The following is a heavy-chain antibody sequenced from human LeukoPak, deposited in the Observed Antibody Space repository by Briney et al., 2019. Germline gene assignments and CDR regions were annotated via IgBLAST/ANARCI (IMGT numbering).Heavy chain of an antibody. Sequence: KTGGSLRLFCAGSGFTFSSYWMHWVRQAPGKGLVWVSRISSDGSSTNYADSVKGRFTISRDNAKNTLYLQMNSLRADDTAVYYCAKHSYRVDSFTDYWGQGTLVTVSS. J-gene: IGHJ4*02. CDR2: ISSDGSST. CDR1: GFTFSSYW. CDR3: AKHSYRVDSFTDY. V-gene: IGHV3-74*01. D-gene: IGHD5-12*01.